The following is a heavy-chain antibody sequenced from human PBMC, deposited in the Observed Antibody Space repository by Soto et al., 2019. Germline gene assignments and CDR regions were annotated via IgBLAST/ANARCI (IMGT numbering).Heavy chain of an antibody. CDR1: GFTFSSYA. Sequence: GGSRRLSCAASGFTFSSYAMSWVRQAPGKGLEWVSAISGSGGSIYYADSVKGRFTISRDNAKNTLYLQMNSLRAEDTAVYYCAKAPLDSSSSFYFDYWGQGTLVTVSS. J-gene: IGHJ4*02. V-gene: IGHV3-23*01. CDR3: AKAPLDSSSSFYFDY. D-gene: IGHD6-6*01. CDR2: ISGSGGSI.